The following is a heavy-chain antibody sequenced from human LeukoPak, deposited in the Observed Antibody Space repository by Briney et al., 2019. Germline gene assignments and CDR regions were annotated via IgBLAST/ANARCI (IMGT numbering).Heavy chain of an antibody. J-gene: IGHJ4*02. D-gene: IGHD2-15*01. CDR2: INPNSGGT. CDR3: ARTGQLYCSSSSCEGDY. V-gene: IGHV1-2*02. CDR1: GGTLSSFA. Sequence: ASVKVSCKASGGTLSSFAITWVRQAPGQGLEWMGWINPNSGGTNYAQKFQGRVTMTRDTSISTAYMELSRLTSDDTAVYYCARTGQLYCSSSSCEGDYWGQGTLVTVSS.